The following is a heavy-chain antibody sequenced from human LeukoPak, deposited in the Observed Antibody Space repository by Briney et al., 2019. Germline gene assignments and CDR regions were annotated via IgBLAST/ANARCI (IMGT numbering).Heavy chain of an antibody. CDR1: GFTFSDNY. V-gene: IGHV3-11*04. J-gene: IGHJ4*02. Sequence: GGSLRLSCAASGFTFSDNYMSWIRQAPGKGLEWVSYISSSGNTTYNADSVKGRFSITRDNAKNSLYLQMNSLRAEDTAVYYCARRSYYFDYWGQGTLVTVSS. CDR2: ISSSGNTT. CDR3: ARRSYYFDY.